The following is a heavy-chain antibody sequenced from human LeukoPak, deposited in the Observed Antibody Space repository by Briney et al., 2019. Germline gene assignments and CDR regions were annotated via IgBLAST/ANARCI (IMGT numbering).Heavy chain of an antibody. CDR3: ARRRFVRGPDVVNPFDY. D-gene: IGHD2-8*01. Sequence: SQTLSLTCTVSGGSISSGSYYWSWIRQPAGKGLEWIGRIYTSGSTNYNPSLKSRVTISVDTSKNQFSLKLSSVTAADTAVYYCARRRFVRGPDVVNPFDYWGQGTLVTVSS. CDR1: GGSISSGSYY. CDR2: IYTSGST. V-gene: IGHV4-61*02. J-gene: IGHJ4*02.